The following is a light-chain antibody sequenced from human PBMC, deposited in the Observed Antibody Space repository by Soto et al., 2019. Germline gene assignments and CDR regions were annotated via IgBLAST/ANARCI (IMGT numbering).Light chain of an antibody. CDR1: QSVSTY. Sequence: PGERATLSCRASQSVSTYLAWYQHKAGQAPRLLIYDASNRASGVPARFSGSGSETDFTLTIDSLEPEDSAIYFCQERSKWPSLSFGGGTKVDIK. V-gene: IGKV3-11*01. CDR2: DAS. J-gene: IGKJ4*01. CDR3: QERSKWPSLS.